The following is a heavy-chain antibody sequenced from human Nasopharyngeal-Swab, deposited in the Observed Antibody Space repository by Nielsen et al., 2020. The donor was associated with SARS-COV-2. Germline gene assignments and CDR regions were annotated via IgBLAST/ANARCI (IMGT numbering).Heavy chain of an antibody. D-gene: IGHD5-12*01. Sequence: SVKVSCKASGGTFSSYAISWVRQAPGQGLEWMGGIIPIFGTANYAQKFQGRVTITADESTSTAYMELSSLRSEDTAVYYCARGCSGYGYYFDYWGQGTLVTVSS. J-gene: IGHJ4*02. CDR2: IIPIFGTA. CDR3: ARGCSGYGYYFDY. V-gene: IGHV1-69*13. CDR1: GGTFSSYA.